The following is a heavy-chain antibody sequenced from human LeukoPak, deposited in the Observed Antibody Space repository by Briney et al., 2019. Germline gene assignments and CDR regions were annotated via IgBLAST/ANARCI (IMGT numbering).Heavy chain of an antibody. CDR1: GFTFSSYG. J-gene: IGHJ5*02. Sequence: GGSLRLSCAASGFTFSSYGMHWVRQAPGKGLEWVAVIWYDGSNKYYADSVKGRFTISRHNSKNTLYLQMNSLRAEDTAVYYCARDKRYGSSYWFDPWGQGTLVTVSS. D-gene: IGHD6-6*01. CDR2: IWYDGSNK. V-gene: IGHV3-30*19. CDR3: ARDKRYGSSYWFDP.